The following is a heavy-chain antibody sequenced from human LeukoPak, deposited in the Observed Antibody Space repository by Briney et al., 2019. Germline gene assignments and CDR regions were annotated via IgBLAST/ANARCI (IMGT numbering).Heavy chain of an antibody. D-gene: IGHD1-1*01. CDR2: IIPIFGTA. J-gene: IGHJ5*02. CDR1: GGTFSSYA. V-gene: IGHV1-69*01. CDR3: AGQSGLTTIQFDP. Sequence: SVKVSCKASGGTFSSYAISWVRQAPGQGLEWMGGIIPIFGTANYAQKFQGRVTITADESTSTAYMELSSLRSEDTAVYYCAGQSGLTTIQFDPWGQGTLVTVSS.